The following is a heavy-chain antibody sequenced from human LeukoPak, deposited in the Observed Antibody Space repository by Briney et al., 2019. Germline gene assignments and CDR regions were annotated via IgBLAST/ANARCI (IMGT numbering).Heavy chain of an antibody. D-gene: IGHD2-2*01. CDR2: INPNSGGT. V-gene: IGHV1-2*02. Sequence: ASVKVSCKASGYTFTGYYMHRVRQAPGQGLEWTGWINPNSGGTNYAQKFQGRVTMTRDTSISTAYMELSRLRSDDTAVYYCARRVVVVVPAADNWFDPWGQGTLVTVSS. CDR3: ARRVVVVVPAADNWFDP. J-gene: IGHJ5*02. CDR1: GYTFTGYY.